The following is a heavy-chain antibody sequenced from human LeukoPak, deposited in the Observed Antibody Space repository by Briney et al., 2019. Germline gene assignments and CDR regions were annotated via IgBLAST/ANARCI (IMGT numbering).Heavy chain of an antibody. V-gene: IGHV1-24*01. J-gene: IGHJ6*02. CDR1: GYTLTELS. CDR3: ATVPYDSSGYYLDSGYYYGMDV. CDR2: FDPEDGET. D-gene: IGHD3-22*01. Sequence: GASVKVSCKVSGYTLTELSMHWVRQAPGKGLEWMGGFDPEDGETIYAQKFQGRVTMTEDTSTDTAYMELSSLRSEDTAVYYCATVPYDSSGYYLDSGYYYGMDVWGQGTTVTVSS.